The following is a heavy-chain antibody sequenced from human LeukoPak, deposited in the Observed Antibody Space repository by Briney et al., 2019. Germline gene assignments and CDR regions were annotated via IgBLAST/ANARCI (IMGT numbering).Heavy chain of an antibody. CDR2: ISYDGSNK. CDR3: ARDGGIRGAPT. D-gene: IGHD3-10*01. CDR1: GFTFSSYA. Sequence: GGSLRLSCAASGFTFSSYAMHWVRQAPGKGLEWVAVISYDGSNKYYADSVKGRFTISRDNSKNSLYLQMNSLRAEDTAVYYCARDGGIRGAPTWGQGTLVTVSS. V-gene: IGHV3-30-3*01. J-gene: IGHJ5*02.